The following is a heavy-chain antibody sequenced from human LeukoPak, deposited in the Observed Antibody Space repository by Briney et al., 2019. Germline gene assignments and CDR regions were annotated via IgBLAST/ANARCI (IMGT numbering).Heavy chain of an antibody. CDR3: ARSGGYSGYDLDY. Sequence: GGSLRLSCAASGFTFSSYWMSWVRQAPGKGLEWVANIKQDGSEKYYVDSVKGRFTISRDNAKNSLYLQMNSLRAEDTAVYYCARSGGYSGYDLDYWGQGTLVTVSS. CDR2: IKQDGSEK. V-gene: IGHV3-7*01. CDR1: GFTFSSYW. D-gene: IGHD5-12*01. J-gene: IGHJ4*02.